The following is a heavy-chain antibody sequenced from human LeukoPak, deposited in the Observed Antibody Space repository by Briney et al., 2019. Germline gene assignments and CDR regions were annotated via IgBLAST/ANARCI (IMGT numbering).Heavy chain of an antibody. D-gene: IGHD1-26*01. J-gene: IGHJ5*02. Sequence: GGSLRLSCAASGLTFSDYYMSWIRQAPGKGLEWLSYINIGGTNTHYADSVRGRFTISRDNAKDTLYLHVNSLRPEDTAVYYCARAQVGAPTDLWGQGTLVTVSS. CDR3: ARAQVGAPTDL. V-gene: IGHV3-11*06. CDR2: INIGGTNT. CDR1: GLTFSDYY.